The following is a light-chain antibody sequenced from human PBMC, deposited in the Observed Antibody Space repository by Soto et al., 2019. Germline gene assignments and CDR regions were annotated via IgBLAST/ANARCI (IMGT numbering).Light chain of an antibody. CDR3: CSYAGSSTLYV. V-gene: IGLV2-23*02. CDR2: EVN. J-gene: IGLJ1*01. CDR1: SSDIGTYNL. Sequence: QSALTQPASVSGSPGQSITISCTGTSSDIGTYNLVSWYQQHPGKAPKLMIYEVNKRPSGVSDRFSGSKSGNTASLTISGLQAEDEADYYCCSYAGSSTLYVFGTGTKLTVL.